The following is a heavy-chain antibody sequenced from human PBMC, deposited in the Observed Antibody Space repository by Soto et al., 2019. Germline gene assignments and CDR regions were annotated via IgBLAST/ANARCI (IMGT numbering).Heavy chain of an antibody. CDR2: IYYSGST. CDR1: GGSISSGGYY. CDR3: ARVFSDSSSFFDP. Sequence: QVQLQESGPGLVKPSQTLSLTCTVSGGSISSGGYYWSWIRQHPGKGLEWIGYIYYSGSTYYNPSLKGRVTLSLDXXKNQFSLKLSSVTAADTAVYYCARVFSDSSSFFDPWGQGTLVTVSS. D-gene: IGHD6-13*01. V-gene: IGHV4-31*03. J-gene: IGHJ5*02.